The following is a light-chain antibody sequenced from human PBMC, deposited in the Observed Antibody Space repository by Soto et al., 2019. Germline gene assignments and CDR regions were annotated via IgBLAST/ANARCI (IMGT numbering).Light chain of an antibody. CDR1: QRISRW. V-gene: IGKV1-5*03. CDR2: EAS. CDR3: QQYNGESWT. J-gene: IGKJ1*01. Sequence: DIQMTQSPSTLSASVGDRVTITCRASQRISRWLAWYQQKPGKVPKLLIYEASTLHSGVPSRFSGSGSGTEFTLTISSLQPDDFASYYCQQYNGESWTFGQGTEVEIK.